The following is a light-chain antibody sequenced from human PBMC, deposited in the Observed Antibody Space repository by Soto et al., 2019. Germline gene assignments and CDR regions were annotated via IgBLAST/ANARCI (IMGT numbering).Light chain of an antibody. J-gene: IGKJ1*01. Sequence: DIAMTQSPLSVPVTPGEAASISCRSSQSRLHKNGNKYFNWYLQKQGQSPQVXXYMGSKRASGVPDRFSGSGSGTYVTLKISRVEAEDAGVYYCMQALQTPRTFCQGTKVDIK. V-gene: IGKV2-28*01. CDR1: QSRLHKNGNKY. CDR3: MQALQTPRT. CDR2: MGS.